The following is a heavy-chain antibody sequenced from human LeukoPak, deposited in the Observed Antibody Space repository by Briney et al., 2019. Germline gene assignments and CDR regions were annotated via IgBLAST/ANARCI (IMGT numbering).Heavy chain of an antibody. D-gene: IGHD3-22*01. Sequence: ASVTVSCKASGYTFTSYYMHWVRQAPGQGLEWMGIINPSGGSTSYAQKFQGRVTMTRDTSTSTVYMELSSLRSEDTAVYYCARDGYYDSSGYSGDYWGQGTLATGSS. CDR1: GYTFTSYY. V-gene: IGHV1-46*01. J-gene: IGHJ4*02. CDR2: INPSGGST. CDR3: ARDGYYDSSGYSGDY.